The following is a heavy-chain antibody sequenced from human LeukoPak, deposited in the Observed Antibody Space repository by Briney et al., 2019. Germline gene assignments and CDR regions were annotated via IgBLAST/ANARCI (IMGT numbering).Heavy chain of an antibody. CDR1: GYSFTGYY. V-gene: IGHV1-2*02. CDR2: INPNSGDT. CDR3: ARGLLWSGNFDY. J-gene: IGHJ4*02. D-gene: IGHD3-3*01. Sequence: GASVKVSCKASGYSFTGYYMHWVRQAPGQGLEWMGWINPNSGDTKYAQKFQGRVTMTRDTSISTAYMELSRLRSDDTAVYYCARGLLWSGNFDYWDQGTLVTVSS.